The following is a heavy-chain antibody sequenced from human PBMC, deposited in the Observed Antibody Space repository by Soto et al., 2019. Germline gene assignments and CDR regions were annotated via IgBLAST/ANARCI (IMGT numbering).Heavy chain of an antibody. CDR2: IYTSGST. D-gene: IGHD1-26*01. J-gene: IGHJ4*02. CDR3: AREWSYYDTYYFDY. CDR1: GGSISSYY. V-gene: IGHV4-4*07. Sequence: PSEALSLTCTVSGGSISSYYWSWIRQPAGKGLEWIGRIYTSGSTNYNPSLKSRVTMSVDTSKNQFSLKLSSVTAADTAVYYCAREWSYYDTYYFDYWGQGTLVTVSS.